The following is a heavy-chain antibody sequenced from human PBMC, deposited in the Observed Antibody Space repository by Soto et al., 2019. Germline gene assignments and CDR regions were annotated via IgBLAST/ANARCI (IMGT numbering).Heavy chain of an antibody. V-gene: IGHV3-21*01. J-gene: IGHJ4*02. CDR3: ARVAGYSGYDPPDY. CDR1: GFTFSSYS. D-gene: IGHD5-12*01. CDR2: ISSSSSYI. Sequence: GGSVRLSCAASGFTFSSYSMNWVRQAPGKGLEWVSSISSSSSYIYYADSVKGRFTISRDNAKNSLYLQMNSLRAEDTAVYYCARVAGYSGYDPPDYWGQGTLVTVSS.